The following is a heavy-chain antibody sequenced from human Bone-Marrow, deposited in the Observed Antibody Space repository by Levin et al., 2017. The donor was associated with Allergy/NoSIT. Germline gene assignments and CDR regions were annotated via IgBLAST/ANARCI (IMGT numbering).Heavy chain of an antibody. CDR3: ASRGQRVGRGFLAY. V-gene: IGHV1-2*02. D-gene: IGHD3-10*01. CDR1: GNTFTGYY. CDR2: IIPNSGGT. J-gene: IGHJ4*02. Sequence: ASVKVSCKASGNTFTGYYMHWVRQAPGQGLEWVGWIIPNSGGTNYAQKFQGRVTMTRDTSISTAYMELNSLRSDGTAVYYCASRGQRVGRGFLAYWGQGALVTVTS.